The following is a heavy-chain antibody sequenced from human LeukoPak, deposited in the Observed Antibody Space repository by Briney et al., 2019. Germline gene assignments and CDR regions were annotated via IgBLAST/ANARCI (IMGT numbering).Heavy chain of an antibody. D-gene: IGHD2-21*01. CDR1: GFTVSSNY. CDR3: ARRRLRPSYGMDV. Sequence: PGGSLRLSCAASGFTVSSNYMSWVRQAPGKGLEWVSVIYSGGSTYYADSVKGRFTISRDNSKNTLYLRMNNLRAEDTAVSYCARRRLRPSYGMDVWGQGTTVTVSS. V-gene: IGHV3-66*04. CDR2: IYSGGST. J-gene: IGHJ6*02.